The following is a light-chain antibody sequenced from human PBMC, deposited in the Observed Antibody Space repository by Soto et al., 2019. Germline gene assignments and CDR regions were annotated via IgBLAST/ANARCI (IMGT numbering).Light chain of an antibody. CDR2: DAS. CDR3: QQYNAYPLT. V-gene: IGKV1-5*01. Sequence: DIPMTQSPSTLSASVGDRVTITCRASQTISNWLAWYQQKPGKAPKVLIFDASTLDGGVPSRFSGRRSGTDFTLTVSSLQPCDFATYYCQQYNAYPLTFGGGTKVEIK. CDR1: QTISNW. J-gene: IGKJ4*01.